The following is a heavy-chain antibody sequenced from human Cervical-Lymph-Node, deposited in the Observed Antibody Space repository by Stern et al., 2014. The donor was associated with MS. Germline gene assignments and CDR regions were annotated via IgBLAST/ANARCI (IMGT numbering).Heavy chain of an antibody. CDR1: GLTVSTKD. J-gene: IGHJ4*02. Sequence: EVQLVESGGGLVQPGGSLRLSCAASGLTVSTKDMTWVRQAPGKGLEWVSVIYRGGTTYYGDSVKGRFTIARDDSENTLYLQMNSLTPEDTAVYYCASTGGSYSSGWVYYFDYWGQGTLVTVSS. D-gene: IGHD6-19*01. CDR2: IYRGGTT. V-gene: IGHV3-66*02. CDR3: ASTGGSYSSGWVYYFDY.